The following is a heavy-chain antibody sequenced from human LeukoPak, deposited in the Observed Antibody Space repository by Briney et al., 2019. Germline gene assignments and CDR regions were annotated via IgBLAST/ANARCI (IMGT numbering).Heavy chain of an antibody. CDR3: AKDISGRDYYYYGMDV. Sequence: GGSLRLSCAASGFTFSSYAMSWVRQAPGKGLEWVSAISGSGGSTYYADSVKGRFTISRDNAKNSLYLQMNSLRAEDTALYYCAKDISGRDYYYYGMDVWGQGTTVTVSS. CDR2: ISGSGGST. D-gene: IGHD3-10*01. CDR1: GFTFSSYA. V-gene: IGHV3-23*01. J-gene: IGHJ6*02.